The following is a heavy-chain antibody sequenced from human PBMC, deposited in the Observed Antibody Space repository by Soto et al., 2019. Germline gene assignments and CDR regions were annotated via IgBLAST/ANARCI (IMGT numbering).Heavy chain of an antibody. D-gene: IGHD1-20*01. CDR1: GGTISTYA. J-gene: IGHJ3*02. V-gene: IGHV1-69*12. Sequence: VLLVQSGAEVKQPGSSVKVSCKASGGTISTYAITWVRQAPRQGLEWVGGIIPIFRTPNYAQNLQGRVTITADESTSTAYMELSNLRSEDTAVYYCARGDGDNNAFDIWGQGTVVTVSS. CDR3: ARGDGDNNAFDI. CDR2: IIPIFRTP.